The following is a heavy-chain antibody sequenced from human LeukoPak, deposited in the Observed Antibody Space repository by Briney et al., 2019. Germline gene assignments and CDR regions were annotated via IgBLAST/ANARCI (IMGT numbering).Heavy chain of an antibody. J-gene: IGHJ5*02. Sequence: ASVKVYCKASGYTFSSYYVQWVRQAPGQWLEWMGIINPSGGSTSYAQKFQGRVTMTRDTSTSTVYMELSSLRSEDTAVYYCARLIDYGGVRWFDPWGQGTLVTVSS. D-gene: IGHD4-23*01. V-gene: IGHV1-46*01. CDR1: GYTFSSYY. CDR3: ARLIDYGGVRWFDP. CDR2: INPSGGST.